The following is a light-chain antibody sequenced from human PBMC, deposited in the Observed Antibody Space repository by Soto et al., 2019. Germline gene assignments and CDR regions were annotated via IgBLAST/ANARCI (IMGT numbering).Light chain of an antibody. Sequence: EIVLTQSPGTLSLSPGERATLSCRASQSVSSSYLAWYQQKPGQAPRLLIYGASSRATGIPDRFSGSGSGTDFPLTISRLEPEDFAVYYCQQYGSSPLFTFGPGTKVDX. V-gene: IGKV3-20*01. CDR3: QQYGSSPLFT. CDR1: QSVSSSY. CDR2: GAS. J-gene: IGKJ3*01.